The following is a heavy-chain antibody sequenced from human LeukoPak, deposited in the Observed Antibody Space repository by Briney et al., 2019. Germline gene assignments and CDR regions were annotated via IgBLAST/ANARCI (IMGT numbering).Heavy chain of an antibody. D-gene: IGHD3-22*01. CDR3: ARARGLLLRRGAPPKFDY. V-gene: IGHV1-18*01. CDR1: GYTFTSYG. J-gene: IGHJ4*02. Sequence: GASVKVSCKASGYTFTSYGISWVRQAPGQGLEWMGWISAYNGNTNYAQKLQGRVTMTTDTSTSTAYMELRSLRSDDTAVYYCARARGLLLRRGAPPKFDYWGQGTLVTVSS. CDR2: ISAYNGNT.